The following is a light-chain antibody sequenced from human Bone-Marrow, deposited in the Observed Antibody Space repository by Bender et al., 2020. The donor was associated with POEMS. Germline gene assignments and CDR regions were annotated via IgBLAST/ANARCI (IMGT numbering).Light chain of an antibody. CDR2: SNN. J-gene: IGLJ3*02. CDR3: SSWDDSLNGWV. V-gene: IGLV1-44*01. CDR1: SSNFGNNA. Sequence: QSVLTQPPSASGTPGQSVTISCSGTSSNFGNNAANWYQHVPGTAPKLLIYSNNQRPSGGPDQCSAATSAASASLAISGLHSDDEADYYCSSWDDSLNGWVFGGGTKLTVL.